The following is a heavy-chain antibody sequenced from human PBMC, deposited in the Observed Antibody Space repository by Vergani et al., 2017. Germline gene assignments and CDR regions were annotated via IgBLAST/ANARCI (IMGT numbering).Heavy chain of an antibody. CDR2: IYHSGST. V-gene: IGHV4-4*02. CDR3: ARRRIAVAGIDP. J-gene: IGHJ5*02. Sequence: QVQLQESGPGLVKPSGTLSLTCAVSGGSISSSNWWSWVRQPPGKGLEWIGEIYHSGSTNYNPSLKSRVTKAVDKSKNQFALKLSSVTAADTAVYYCARRRIAVAGIDPWGQGTLVTVSS. CDR1: GGSISSSNW. D-gene: IGHD6-19*01.